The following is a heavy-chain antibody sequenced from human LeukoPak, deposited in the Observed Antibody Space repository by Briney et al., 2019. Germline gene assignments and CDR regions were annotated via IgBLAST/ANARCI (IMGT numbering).Heavy chain of an antibody. Sequence: GTSLTLSCAASGFTFSNYVTHWVRQAPGKGLEWVAVTSTDENIKLYADSVKGRFAISRDNSKNTIYLQMNSLRDEDTAIYYCSKRSSISSGFFDFWGRGTLVTVSS. CDR1: GFTFSNYV. CDR2: TSTDENIK. CDR3: SKRSSISSGFFDF. V-gene: IGHV3-30*09. D-gene: IGHD6-25*01. J-gene: IGHJ4*02.